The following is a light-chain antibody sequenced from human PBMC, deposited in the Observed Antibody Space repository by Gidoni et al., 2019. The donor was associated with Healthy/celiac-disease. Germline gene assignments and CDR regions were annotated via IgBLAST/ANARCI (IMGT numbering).Light chain of an antibody. Sequence: IQITQSPSSLSASVGDRVTITCRASQSISSYLNWYQQKPGKAPKLLIYAASSLQSGVPSRFSGSGAGTDFTLTISSLQPEDVATYYGQQSYSTPRTFGQGTKVEIK. CDR2: AAS. CDR1: QSISSY. V-gene: IGKV1-39*01. J-gene: IGKJ1*01. CDR3: QQSYSTPRT.